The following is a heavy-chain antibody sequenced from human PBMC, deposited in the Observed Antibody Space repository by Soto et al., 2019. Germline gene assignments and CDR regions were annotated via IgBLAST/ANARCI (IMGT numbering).Heavy chain of an antibody. CDR1: GGTFSSYA. CDR2: IIPIFGTA. J-gene: IGHJ6*02. V-gene: IGHV1-69*13. D-gene: IGHD3-3*01. CDR3: ARETIFGGNLYYYYGMDV. Sequence: EASVKVSCKASGGTFSSYAISWVRQAPGQGLEWMGGIIPIFGTANYAQKFQGRVTITADESTSTAYMELSSLRSEDTAVYYCARETIFGGNLYYYYGMDVWGQGTTVTVSS.